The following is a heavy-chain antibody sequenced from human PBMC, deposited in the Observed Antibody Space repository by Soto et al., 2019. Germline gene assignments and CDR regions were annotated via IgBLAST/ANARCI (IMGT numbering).Heavy chain of an antibody. Sequence: QVQLVQSGAEVKKPGSSVKVSCKASGGTFSSYAISWVRQAPGQGLEWMGGIIPIFGTANYAQKFQGRVPISADESTSTAYMELSSPRPEDTAVYYWASPTKPLYYYSGMDVWGQGTTVTVSS. D-gene: IGHD1-1*01. CDR3: ASPTKPLYYYSGMDV. CDR2: IIPIFGTA. CDR1: GGTFSSYA. J-gene: IGHJ6*02. V-gene: IGHV1-69*12.